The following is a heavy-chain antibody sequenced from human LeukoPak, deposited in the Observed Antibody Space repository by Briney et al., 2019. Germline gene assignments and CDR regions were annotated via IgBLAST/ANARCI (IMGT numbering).Heavy chain of an antibody. Sequence: ASVKVSCKASGYTFTSYGISWVRQAPGQGLEWMGWISAYNGNTNYAQKLQGRVTMTTDTSTSTAYMELRSLRSDDTAVYYCARAGGVELWFDSWLDPWGQGTLVTVSS. D-gene: IGHD3-10*01. CDR2: ISAYNGNT. J-gene: IGHJ5*02. V-gene: IGHV1-18*01. CDR1: GYTFTSYG. CDR3: ARAGGVELWFDSWLDP.